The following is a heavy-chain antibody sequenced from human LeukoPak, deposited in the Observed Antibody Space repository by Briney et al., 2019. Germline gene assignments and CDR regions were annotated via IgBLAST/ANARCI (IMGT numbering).Heavy chain of an antibody. V-gene: IGHV3-11*01. CDR2: ISSSGSTI. CDR3: ARVKAGYDPLSWFDP. J-gene: IGHJ5*02. Sequence: GGSLRLSCAASGFTFSDYYMSWIRQAPGKGLEWVSYISSSGSTIYYANSVKGRFTISRDNAKNSLYLQMNSLRAEDTAVYYCARVKAGYDPLSWFDPWGQETLVTVSS. CDR1: GFTFSDYY. D-gene: IGHD3-9*01.